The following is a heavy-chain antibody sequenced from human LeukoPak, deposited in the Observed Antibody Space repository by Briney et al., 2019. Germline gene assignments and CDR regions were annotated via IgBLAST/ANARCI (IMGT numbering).Heavy chain of an antibody. J-gene: IGHJ4*02. CDR2: IPYDVTNK. CDR1: GFTFSSYG. CDR3: AKDAWLHTPYFFDF. V-gene: IGHV3-30*02. Sequence: GGSLXXSCXAXGFTFSSYGMHWVRQAPGKGLEGVAFIPYDVTNKYYAHSVKCLFTISRDNSNTTLYLQINSLRAEDTAVYYCAKDAWLHTPYFFDFWGQGTLVTVSS. D-gene: IGHD5-24*01.